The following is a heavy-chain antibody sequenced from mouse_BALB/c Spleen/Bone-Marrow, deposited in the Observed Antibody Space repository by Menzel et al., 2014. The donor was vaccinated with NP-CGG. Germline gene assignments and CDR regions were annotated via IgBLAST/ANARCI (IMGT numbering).Heavy chain of an antibody. CDR3: AREDRGVYGSSGAAMCY. D-gene: IGHD1-1*01. J-gene: IGHJ4*01. CDR2: IWAAWST. Sequence: LVKTRPGLAASSASLLISCTVNGFSLYSSGVHWVRQPPAPCPEWLGVIWAAWSTYYNSALTSRLSFNKGNSKSQVFVKMNSLQSNDTDKYFCAREDRGVYGSSGAAMCYFGQRTTATV. CDR1: GFSLYSSG. V-gene: IGHV2-9*02.